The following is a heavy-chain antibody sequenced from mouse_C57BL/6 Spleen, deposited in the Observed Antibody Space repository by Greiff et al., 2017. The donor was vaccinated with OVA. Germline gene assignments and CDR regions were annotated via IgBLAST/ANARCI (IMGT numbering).Heavy chain of an antibody. D-gene: IGHD1-1*01. V-gene: IGHV3-6*01. CDR1: GYSITSGYY. CDR2: ISYDGSN. CDR3: ARGEYYYGSNGTWFAY. Sequence: EVQLQESGPGLVKPSQSLSLTCSVTGYSITSGYYWNWIRQFPGNKLEWMGYISYDGSNNYNPSLKNRISITRDTSKNQFFLKLNSVTTEDTATYYCARGEYYYGSNGTWFAYWGQGTLVTVSA. J-gene: IGHJ3*01.